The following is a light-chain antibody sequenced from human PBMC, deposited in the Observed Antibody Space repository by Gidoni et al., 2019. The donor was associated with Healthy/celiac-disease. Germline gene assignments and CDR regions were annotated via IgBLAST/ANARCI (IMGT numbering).Light chain of an antibody. V-gene: IGLV1-40*01. Sequence: QSVLTQPPSVSGAPGQRVPISCTGSISNIGACYDVHWYQQLPGTAPNLLIYGNSNRSSGVPDRFSGSKSGTSTSLAITGLQAEDEADYYCQSYDSSLSASYVFGTGTKVTVL. J-gene: IGLJ1*01. CDR1: ISNIGACYD. CDR3: QSYDSSLSASYV. CDR2: GNS.